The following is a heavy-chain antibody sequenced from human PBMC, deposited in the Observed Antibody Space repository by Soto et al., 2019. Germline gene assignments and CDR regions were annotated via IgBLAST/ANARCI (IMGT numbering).Heavy chain of an antibody. CDR3: ARVRGEYCSGGSCYSYYYYGMDV. CDR2: IWYDGSNK. D-gene: IGHD2-15*01. J-gene: IGHJ6*02. Sequence: GGSLRLSCAASGFTFSSYGMHWVRQAPGKGLEWVAVIWYDGSNKYYADSVKGRFTISRDNSKNTLYLQMNRLRAEDTAVYYCARVRGEYCSGGSCYSYYYYGMDVWGQGTTVTVSS. CDR1: GFTFSSYG. V-gene: IGHV3-33*01.